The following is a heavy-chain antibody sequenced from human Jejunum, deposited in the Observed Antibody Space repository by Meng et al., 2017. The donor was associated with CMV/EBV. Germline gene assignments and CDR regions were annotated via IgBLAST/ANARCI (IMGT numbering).Heavy chain of an antibody. CDR3: ARPRSSYGGLFHY. CDR2: IAGSGGTAI. J-gene: IGHJ4*02. V-gene: IGHV3-11*01. D-gene: IGHD4-23*01. CDR1: AINLAESY. Sequence: ASAINLAESYVSWIRQAPGRGLEWVSSIAGSGGTAIYYANSVKGRFAVSRDNAKGSLYLQMNSLRGEGTAVYYCARPRSSYGGLFHYWGQRTLVTVSS.